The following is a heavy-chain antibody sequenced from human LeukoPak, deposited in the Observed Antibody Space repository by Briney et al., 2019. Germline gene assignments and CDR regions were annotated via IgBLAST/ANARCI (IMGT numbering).Heavy chain of an antibody. CDR3: ARDYSSSWYRPRSWFDP. J-gene: IGHJ5*02. V-gene: IGHV4-38-2*02. CDR1: GYSISSGYY. D-gene: IGHD6-13*01. Sequence: PSETLSLTCTVSGYSISSGYYWGWIRQPPGKGLEWIGSIYHSGSTYYNPSLKSRVTISVDTSKNQFSLKLSSVTAADTAVYYCARDYSSSWYRPRSWFDPWGQGTLVTVSS. CDR2: IYHSGST.